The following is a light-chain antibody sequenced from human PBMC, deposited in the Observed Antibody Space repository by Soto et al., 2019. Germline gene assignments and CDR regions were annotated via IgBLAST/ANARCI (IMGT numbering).Light chain of an antibody. Sequence: QSVLAQRASVSGSLGQSITISCTGISGFVGSFSLVSWYQQHPGKAPKVMISEGHRRSSGVPDRFSGSTSVNSASLTISGLQAVDEADYYCCLYIGATTYVFGTGSKVTVL. J-gene: IGLJ1*01. CDR2: EGH. CDR1: SGFVGSFSL. V-gene: IGLV2-23*01. CDR3: CLYIGATTYV.